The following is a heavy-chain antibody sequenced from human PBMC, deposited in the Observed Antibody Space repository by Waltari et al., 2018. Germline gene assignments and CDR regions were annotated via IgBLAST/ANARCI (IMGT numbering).Heavy chain of an antibody. CDR1: GFTFSSSW. CDR2: MKEDGSEI. Sequence: EVHLVESGGGLVQPGGSLRLSCAASGFTFSSSWITWVRQAPGKGLEWVAYMKEDGSEIYYVDSVKGRFTISRDNAKNSLYLQMNSLRVEDTAVYYCVRGVYAFDYWGQGTLVFVSS. D-gene: IGHD2-8*01. CDR3: VRGVYAFDY. V-gene: IGHV3-7*01. J-gene: IGHJ4*02.